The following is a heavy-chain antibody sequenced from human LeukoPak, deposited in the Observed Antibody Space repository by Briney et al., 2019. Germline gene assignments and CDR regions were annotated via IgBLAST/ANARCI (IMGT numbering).Heavy chain of an antibody. CDR1: GFTFNTYS. Sequence: PGGSLRLSCAASGFTFNTYSMNWVRQAPGKGLEWISYISDSSGTIYYADSVKGRFTISRDNAWNSLYLQMNSLRAEDTAVYYCARDSDSSGHYYMDYFDYWGQGALVTVSS. CDR2: ISDSSGTI. V-gene: IGHV3-48*04. D-gene: IGHD3-22*01. CDR3: ARDSDSSGHYYMDYFDY. J-gene: IGHJ4*02.